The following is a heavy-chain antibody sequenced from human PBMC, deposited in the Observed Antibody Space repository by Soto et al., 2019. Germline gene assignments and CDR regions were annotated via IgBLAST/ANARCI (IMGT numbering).Heavy chain of an antibody. CDR1: GGYISGGYYS. D-gene: IGHD1-1*01. Sequence: SETLSLTCAVSGGYISGGYYSWSWNRQPPGRGLEWIGYIYYSGSTNDNPALKSRVTISVDTSKTQFSLKLSSVTAADTAVYYWAREAWNQAGKNWFDPWGQGTLVTVSS. CDR2: IYYSGST. J-gene: IGHJ5*02. V-gene: IGHV4-61*01. CDR3: AREAWNQAGKNWFDP.